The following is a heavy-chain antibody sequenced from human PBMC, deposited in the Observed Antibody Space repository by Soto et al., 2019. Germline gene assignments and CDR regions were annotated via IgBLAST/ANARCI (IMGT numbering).Heavy chain of an antibody. CDR1: GASITSTSYH. D-gene: IGHD1-26*01. J-gene: IGHJ6*02. V-gene: IGHV4-39*01. CDR3: ARSVGDYYYGMDV. Sequence: ETLSLTCTVSGASITSTSYHWGWIRQPPGKGLEWIGNFYYSGSTYYNPSLRSRVTISVDASKNQFSVKVSSVTATDTAVYYCARSVGDYYYGMDVWGQGTTVTSP. CDR2: FYYSGST.